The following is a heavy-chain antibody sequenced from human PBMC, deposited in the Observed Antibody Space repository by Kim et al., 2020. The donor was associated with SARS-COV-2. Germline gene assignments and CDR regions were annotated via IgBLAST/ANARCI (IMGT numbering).Heavy chain of an antibody. CDR3: AGVAELWFGELRVEH. V-gene: IGHV3-21*01. J-gene: IGHJ1*01. Sequence: GGSLRLSCAASGFTFSSYSMNWVRQAPGKGLEWVSSISSSSSYIYYADSVKGRFTISRDNAKNSLYLQMNSLRAEDTAVYYCAGVAELWFGELRVEHWGQGTLVTVSS. CDR1: GFTFSSYS. D-gene: IGHD3-10*01. CDR2: ISSSSSYI.